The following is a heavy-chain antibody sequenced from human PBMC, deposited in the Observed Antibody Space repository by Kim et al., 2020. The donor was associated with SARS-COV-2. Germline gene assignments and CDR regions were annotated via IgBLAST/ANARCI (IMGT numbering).Heavy chain of an antibody. Sequence: ASVKVSCKASGYTFTSYAMHWVRQAPGQRLEWMGWINAGNGNTKYSQKFQGRVTITRDTSASTAYMELSSLRSEDTAVYYCARLGVDGYVWGSYPPEGYFDYWGQGTLVTVSS. V-gene: IGHV1-3*01. D-gene: IGHD3-16*02. J-gene: IGHJ4*02. CDR3: ARLGVDGYVWGSYPPEGYFDY. CDR2: INAGNGNT. CDR1: GYTFTSYA.